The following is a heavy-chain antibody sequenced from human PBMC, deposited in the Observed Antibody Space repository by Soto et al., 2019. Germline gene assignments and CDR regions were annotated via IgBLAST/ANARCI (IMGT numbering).Heavy chain of an antibody. CDR3: ARHDIKYYFDGGLYAKSPFFHN. J-gene: IGHJ4*02. Sequence: EASVKVSCKAPGYTFTSHVINWVRQAPGQGLEWMGWISTYNGNTHYAQNLQGRVSMTTDTSTTTAYMELRSLRSDDTAVYFCARHDIKYYFDGGLYAKSPFFHNWGKEPLVAVSS. CDR1: GYTFTSHV. D-gene: IGHD3-22*01. V-gene: IGHV1-18*04. CDR2: ISTYNGNT.